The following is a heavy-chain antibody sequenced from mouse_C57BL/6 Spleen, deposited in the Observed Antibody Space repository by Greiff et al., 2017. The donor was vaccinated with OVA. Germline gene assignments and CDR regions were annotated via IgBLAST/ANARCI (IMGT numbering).Heavy chain of an antibody. CDR1: GFTFSDYY. J-gene: IGHJ2*01. D-gene: IGHD2-10*01. CDR2: INYDGSST. CDR3: ARDQGLLYYFDY. Sequence: EVQLVESEGGLVQPGSSMKLSCTASGFTFSDYYMAWVRQVPEKGLEWVANINYDGSSTYYLDSLKSRFIISRDNAKNILYLQMSSLKSEDTATYYCARDQGLLYYFDYWGQGTTLTVSS. V-gene: IGHV5-16*01.